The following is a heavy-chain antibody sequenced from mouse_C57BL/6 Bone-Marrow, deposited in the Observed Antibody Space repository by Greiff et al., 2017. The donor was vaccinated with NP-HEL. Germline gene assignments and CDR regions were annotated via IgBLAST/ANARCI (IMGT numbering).Heavy chain of an antibody. CDR3: ARRRDGYYVYFDV. CDR2: ISYSGST. CDR1: GYSITSGYD. D-gene: IGHD2-3*01. V-gene: IGHV3-1*01. J-gene: IGHJ1*03. Sequence: EVQGVESGPGMVKPSQSLSLTCTVTGYSITSGYDWHWIRHFPGNKLEWMGYISYSGSTNSNPSLKSRISITHNTYKNHFFLKLNSVTTEDTATYYCARRRDGYYVYFDVWGTGTTVTVSS.